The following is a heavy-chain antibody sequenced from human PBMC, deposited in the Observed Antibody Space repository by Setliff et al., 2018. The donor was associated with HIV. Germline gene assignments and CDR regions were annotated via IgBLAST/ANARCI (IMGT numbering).Heavy chain of an antibody. V-gene: IGHV3-7*03. CDR2: IKQDGSEI. D-gene: IGHD1-26*01. J-gene: IGHJ5*02. CDR1: GFSFSNYW. Sequence: GGSQRLSCAASGFSFSNYWMDWVSQAPGKGLEWVATIKQDGSEIYHVDSVKGRFTISRDNARTSLYLEMSSLRAEDTAVYLCANLWEMGAWGQGTLVTVSS. CDR3: ANLWEMGA.